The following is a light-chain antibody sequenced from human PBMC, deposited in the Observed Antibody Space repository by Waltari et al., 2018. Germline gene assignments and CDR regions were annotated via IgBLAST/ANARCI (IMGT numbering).Light chain of an antibody. CDR3: QQYGSSPKT. CDR1: QSVSSSY. CDR2: GAS. Sequence: EMVLTQSPGTLSLSPGEGATLPCRASQSVSSSYLAWYQQKPGQAPRLLIYGASSRATGIPDRFSGSGSGTDFTLTISRLEPEDFAVYYCQQYGSSPKTFGQGTKLEIK. V-gene: IGKV3-20*01. J-gene: IGKJ2*01.